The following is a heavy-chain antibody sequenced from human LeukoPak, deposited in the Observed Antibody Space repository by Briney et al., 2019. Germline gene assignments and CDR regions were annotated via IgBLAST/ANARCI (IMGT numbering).Heavy chain of an antibody. J-gene: IGHJ4*02. CDR1: GYMFTGYY. D-gene: IGHD3-16*02. CDR2: IIPNSGGT. Sequence: ASVKASCKASGYMFTGYYIHWVRQAPGQGLEWMGWIIPNSGGTNYAQKFQGRVTMTRDTSISTAYMELSRLRSDDTAVYYCARADYDYVWGSYRQYYFDYWGQGTLVTVSS. CDR3: ARADYDYVWGSYRQYYFDY. V-gene: IGHV1-2*02.